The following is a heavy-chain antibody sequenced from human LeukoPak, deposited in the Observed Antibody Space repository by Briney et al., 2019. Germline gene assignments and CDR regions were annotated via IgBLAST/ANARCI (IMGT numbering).Heavy chain of an antibody. Sequence: PGGSLRLSCTASGFTFGDYAMSWVRQAPGKGLEWVGFIRSKAYGATTEYAASVKGRFTISRDDSNSIAYLQMNSLKTEDTAVYYCTRVSAPYYYYGMDVWGKGTTVTVSS. J-gene: IGHJ6*04. V-gene: IGHV3-49*04. CDR1: GFTFGDYA. CDR2: IRSKAYGATT. CDR3: TRVSAPYYYYGMDV.